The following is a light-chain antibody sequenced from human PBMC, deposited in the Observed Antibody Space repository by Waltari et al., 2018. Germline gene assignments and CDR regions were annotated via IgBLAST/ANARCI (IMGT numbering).Light chain of an antibody. Sequence: QSALTQPPSASGSPGQSVTISCTGTSSDVGAYDYVSCYQHHPDKAPKLIIFEVNKWPPGVPDRFSGSKSGNTASLTVSGLQAEDEADYYCSSYAGTDNFVVFGGGTKLTVL. CDR2: EVN. CDR3: SSYAGTDNFVV. J-gene: IGLJ2*01. V-gene: IGLV2-8*01. CDR1: SSDVGAYDY.